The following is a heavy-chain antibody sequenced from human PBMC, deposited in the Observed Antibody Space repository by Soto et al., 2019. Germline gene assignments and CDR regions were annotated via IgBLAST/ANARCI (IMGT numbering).Heavy chain of an antibody. J-gene: IGHJ4*02. CDR1: GGSVSSGSYY. Sequence: SETLSLTCTVSGGSVSSGSYYWSWIRQPPGKGLEWIGYIYYSGSTNYNPSLKSRVTISVDTSKNQFSLKLSSVTAADTAVYYCASDYYDSSGYYDYWGQGTLVTVSS. CDR2: IYYSGST. D-gene: IGHD3-22*01. CDR3: ASDYYDSSGYYDY. V-gene: IGHV4-61*01.